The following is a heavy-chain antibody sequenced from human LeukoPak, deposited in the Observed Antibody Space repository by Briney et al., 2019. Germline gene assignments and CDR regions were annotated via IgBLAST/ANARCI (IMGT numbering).Heavy chain of an antibody. D-gene: IGHD2-21*02. Sequence: PGGSLRLSCAASGFTFSDTWMHWVRQAPGEGLVWVSRIRSDGSDTRYAESVKGRFTISRDNAKNTLYLQMNSLRAEDTALYYCARDLCGGDCLGLAFDIWGQGTMVTVSS. V-gene: IGHV3-74*01. CDR1: GFTFSDTW. CDR2: IRSDGSDT. CDR3: ARDLCGGDCLGLAFDI. J-gene: IGHJ3*02.